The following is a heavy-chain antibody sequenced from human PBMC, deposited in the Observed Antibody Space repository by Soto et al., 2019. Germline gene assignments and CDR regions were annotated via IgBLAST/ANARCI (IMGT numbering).Heavy chain of an antibody. J-gene: IGHJ6*02. CDR1: GFTFSSYG. D-gene: IGHD3-16*01. V-gene: IGHV3-7*03. CDR2: IKQGGSEN. CDR3: ARDGHCISVGTPALRYAMDV. Sequence: EVRLLESGGGLVQPGGSLRLSCAASGFTFSSYGLSWVRQAPGKGLEWVSTIKQGGSENYYVDAVKGRFTISRDNAKNTLYLQMKSLSADDTAIYVCARDGHCISVGTPALRYAMDVWGQGTRVTVS.